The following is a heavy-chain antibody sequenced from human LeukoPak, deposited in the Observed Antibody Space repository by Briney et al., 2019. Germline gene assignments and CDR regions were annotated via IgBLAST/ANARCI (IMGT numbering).Heavy chain of an antibody. CDR1: GFTFSSYA. J-gene: IGHJ4*02. CDR2: ISGSDGST. CDR3: AKHREYTYDEFDY. V-gene: IGHV3-23*01. Sequence: PGGSLRPSCAASGFTFSSYAMSWVRQAPGKGLEWVSAISGSDGSTYYADSVKGRFTISRDNSKNTLCLQMNSLRAEDTAIYYCAKHREYTYDEFDYWGQGTLVTVSS. D-gene: IGHD5-18*01.